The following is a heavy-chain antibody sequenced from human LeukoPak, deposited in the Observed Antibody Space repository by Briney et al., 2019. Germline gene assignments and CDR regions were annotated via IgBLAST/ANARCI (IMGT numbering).Heavy chain of an antibody. CDR2: ISYDGSYK. CDR3: TNGRTKVTSPEFDY. D-gene: IGHD1-26*01. Sequence: AGGSLRHSCAASGFTFSIYAMYWVRRAPGKGLEWVIGISYDGSYKSYADSVKGRFTISRDNSKSTAYLQMDSLRVEDTAVYYCTNGRTKVTSPEFDYWGQGTLVTVSS. CDR1: GFTFSIYA. J-gene: IGHJ4*02. V-gene: IGHV3-30*04.